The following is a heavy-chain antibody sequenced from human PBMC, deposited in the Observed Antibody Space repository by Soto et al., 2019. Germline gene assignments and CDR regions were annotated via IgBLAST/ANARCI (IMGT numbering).Heavy chain of an antibody. D-gene: IGHD3-10*01. J-gene: IGHJ6*01. V-gene: IGHV4-30-2*01. CDR2: IYPTGKT. CDR3: ARDTKGTENRWGV. CDR1: GGSISSGCYS. Sequence: SATXSLTCTFSGGSISSGCYSLSWIRQTPGKVLDWIGYIYPTGKTYYNPSLMNRSTLSIDTSKNQFSLQLTSVTAADTAVYFCARDTKGTENRWGVWGQGTTV.